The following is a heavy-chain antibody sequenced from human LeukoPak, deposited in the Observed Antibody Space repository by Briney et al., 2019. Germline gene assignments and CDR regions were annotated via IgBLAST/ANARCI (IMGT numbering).Heavy chain of an antibody. CDR1: RFTFSSYS. CDR3: ARGADGVSSNSRGWFDP. Sequence: GGSLRLSCAASRFTFSSYSMNWVRQAPGKGLEWVSSISSSSIYIYYADSVKGRFTISRDNAKNSLYLQMNSLRAEDTAVYYCARGADGVSSNSRGWFDPWGQGTLVTVSS. V-gene: IGHV3-21*01. CDR2: ISSSSIYI. D-gene: IGHD2-15*01. J-gene: IGHJ5*02.